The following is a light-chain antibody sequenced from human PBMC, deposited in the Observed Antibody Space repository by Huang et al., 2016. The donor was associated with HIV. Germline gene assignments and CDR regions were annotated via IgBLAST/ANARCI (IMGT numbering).Light chain of an antibody. CDR2: GAS. V-gene: IGKV3D-15*01. CDR1: QSVSSN. J-gene: IGKJ2*01. Sequence: EVVMTQSPATLSVSPGERATLSCRASQSVSSNLAWYQQKPGPAPRLLIYGASTRATGIPARFSGSGSGTEFTLTISSLQSEDFAVYYCQQYNNWPPVTFGQGTKLEIK. CDR3: QQYNNWPPVT.